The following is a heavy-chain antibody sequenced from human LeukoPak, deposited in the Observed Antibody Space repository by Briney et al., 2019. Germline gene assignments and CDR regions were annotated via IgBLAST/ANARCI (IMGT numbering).Heavy chain of an antibody. CDR1: GFTFNSYD. CDR3: AKGLGASCYSPSGS. CDR2: ISGSGDTT. V-gene: IGHV3-23*01. Sequence: GGSLRLSCAASGFTFNSYDMSWARQPPGKGLQWVSSISGSGDTTLYADSVKGRFTISRDTYKNTLYLQMNCLRVEDTALYYCAKGLGASCYSPSGSWGQGTLVTVSS. D-gene: IGHD2-15*01. J-gene: IGHJ5*02.